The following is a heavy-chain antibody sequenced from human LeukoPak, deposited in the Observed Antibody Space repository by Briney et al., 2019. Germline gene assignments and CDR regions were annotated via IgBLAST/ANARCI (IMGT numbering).Heavy chain of an antibody. CDR2: IKQDGSEK. D-gene: IGHD2-2*01. CDR1: GFTFSSYW. J-gene: IGHJ3*02. V-gene: IGHV3-7*01. CDR3: AREDIVLVPTATDDAFDI. Sequence: GSLRLSCAASGFTFSSYWMSWVRQAPGKGLEWVANIKQDGSEKFYVDSVKGRFTISRDNAKNSLYLQMNSLRPDDTAVYYCAREDIVLVPTATDDAFDIWGQGTTVTVSS.